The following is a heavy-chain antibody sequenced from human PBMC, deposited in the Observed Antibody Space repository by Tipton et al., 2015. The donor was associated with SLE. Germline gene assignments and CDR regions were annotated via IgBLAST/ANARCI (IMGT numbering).Heavy chain of an antibody. D-gene: IGHD3-22*01. CDR3: ARQPYYESPFDY. CDR1: GGAVSSSSFY. Sequence: TLSLTCTVSGGAVSSSSFYWGWIRQPPGKGLEWIGSIYYSGSTYFNPSLQSRVTISGDTSKNQFSLTLNSVTAADTAVYFCARQPYYESPFDYWGQGTLVTVSS. CDR2: IYYSGST. V-gene: IGHV4-39*01. J-gene: IGHJ4*02.